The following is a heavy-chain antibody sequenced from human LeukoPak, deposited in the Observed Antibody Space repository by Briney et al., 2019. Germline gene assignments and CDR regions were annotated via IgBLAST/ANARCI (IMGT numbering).Heavy chain of an antibody. V-gene: IGHV4-59*12. D-gene: IGHD2-2*01. CDR2: IYYSGST. Sequence: SETLSLTCTVSGGSISSYYWSWIRQPPGKGLEWIGYIYYSGSTNYNPSLKSRVTISVDTSKNQFSLKLSSVTALDTAVYYCARSDCSSTSCYLGDAFDIWGQGTMVTVSS. CDR3: ARSDCSSTSCYLGDAFDI. J-gene: IGHJ3*02. CDR1: GGSISSYY.